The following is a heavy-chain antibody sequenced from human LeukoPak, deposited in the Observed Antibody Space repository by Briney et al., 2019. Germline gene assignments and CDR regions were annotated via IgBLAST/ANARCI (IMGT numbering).Heavy chain of an antibody. CDR3: AAGTAADF. J-gene: IGHJ4*02. CDR2: ISSSSSYT. CDR1: GIPFSDYY. V-gene: IGHV3-11*03. Sequence: GGSLRLSCVVSGIPFSDYYMNWIRQAPGKGLEWISYISSSSSYTDYADSVKDRFAISRDNAKSALYLHLNSLRLEDTAVYYCAAGTAADFWGQGTLVTVSS. D-gene: IGHD6-13*01.